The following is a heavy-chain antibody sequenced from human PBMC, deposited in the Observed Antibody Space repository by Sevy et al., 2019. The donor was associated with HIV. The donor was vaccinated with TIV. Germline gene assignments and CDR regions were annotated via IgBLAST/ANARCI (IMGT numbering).Heavy chain of an antibody. CDR1: GFTFSNAW. CDR3: TTVDSGSYSRPFDY. D-gene: IGHD1-26*01. Sequence: GGCLRLSCAASGFTFSNAWMSWVRQAPGKGLEWLGRIKSKTDGGTTDYAAPVKGRFTISRDDSRNTLYLQMNSLKTEDTASSYCTTVDSGSYSRPFDYWGQGTLVTVSS. V-gene: IGHV3-15*01. J-gene: IGHJ4*02. CDR2: IKSKTDGGTT.